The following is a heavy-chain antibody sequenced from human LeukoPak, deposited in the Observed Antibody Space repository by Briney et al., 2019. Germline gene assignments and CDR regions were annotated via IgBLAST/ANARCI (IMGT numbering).Heavy chain of an antibody. CDR2: ISWNSGSI. D-gene: IGHD6-13*01. CDR3: AKASSSSRFYYMDV. J-gene: IGHJ6*03. Sequence: PGGSLRLSCAASGFTFDDYAMHWVRQAPGKGLEWVSGISWNSGSIGYADSVKGRFTISRDNAKNCLYLQMNSLRAEDMALDYCAKASSSSRFYYMDVWGKGTTVTVSS. V-gene: IGHV3-9*03. CDR1: GFTFDDYA.